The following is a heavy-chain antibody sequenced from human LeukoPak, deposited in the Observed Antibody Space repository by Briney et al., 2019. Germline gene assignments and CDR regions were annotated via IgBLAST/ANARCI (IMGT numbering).Heavy chain of an antibody. J-gene: IGHJ6*03. CDR2: ISSNGGST. CDR3: ARAYFVLNYMDV. V-gene: IGHV3-64*01. CDR1: GFTFSSYA. D-gene: IGHD3-10*02. Sequence: PGGSLRLSCAASGFTFSSYAMHWVRQAPGKGLEYVSAISSNGGSTYYANSVKGRFTISRDNSKNTLYLQMGSLRAEDMAVYYCARAYFVLNYMDVWGKGTTVTVSS.